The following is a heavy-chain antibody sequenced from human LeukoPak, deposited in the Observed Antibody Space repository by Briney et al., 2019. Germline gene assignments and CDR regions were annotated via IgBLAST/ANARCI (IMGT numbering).Heavy chain of an antibody. Sequence: SVKVSCKASGGTFSSYAISWVRQAPGRGLEWMGGIIPIFGTANYAQKFQGRVTITADESTSTAYMELSSLRSEDTAVYYCASSRGSGYLLGYWGQGTLVTVSS. CDR1: GGTFSSYA. D-gene: IGHD3-22*01. V-gene: IGHV1-69*13. CDR2: IIPIFGTA. J-gene: IGHJ4*02. CDR3: ASSRGSGYLLGY.